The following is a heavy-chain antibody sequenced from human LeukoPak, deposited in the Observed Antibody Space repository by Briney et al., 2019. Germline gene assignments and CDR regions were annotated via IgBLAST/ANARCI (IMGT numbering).Heavy chain of an antibody. CDR3: AKDHPRGLFRDTAFDN. CDR2: VSGSGGST. D-gene: IGHD3-22*01. V-gene: IGHV3-23*01. J-gene: IGHJ4*02. Sequence: PGGSLRLSCAASGFTFSSYAKSWVRRAPGKGLEWVSAVSGSGGSTYYADSVKGRFTISRDNSKNTLYLQMNSLRAEDTAVYYCAKDHPRGLFRDTAFDNWGQGTLVTVSS. CDR1: GFTFSSYA.